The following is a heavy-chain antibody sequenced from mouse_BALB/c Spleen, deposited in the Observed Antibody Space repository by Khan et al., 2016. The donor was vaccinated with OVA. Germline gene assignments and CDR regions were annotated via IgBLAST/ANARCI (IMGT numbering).Heavy chain of an antibody. CDR1: GFSLTSYG. V-gene: IGHV2-9*02. J-gene: IGHJ1*01. CDR3: ARDLGSSHWYFDV. Sequence: VQLQESGPGLVAPSQSLSITCTVSGFSLTSYGVHWVRQPPGKDLEWLGVIWTGGSTNYNSALRSRLTINKDNSKSQVFLKMNNLQTDDTAMYCCARDLGSSHWYFDVWGAGTTVTVSS. D-gene: IGHD1-1*01. CDR2: IWTGGST.